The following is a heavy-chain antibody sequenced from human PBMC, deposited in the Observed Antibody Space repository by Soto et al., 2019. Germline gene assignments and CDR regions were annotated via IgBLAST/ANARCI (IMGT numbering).Heavy chain of an antibody. J-gene: IGHJ6*02. CDR3: ARGFYGYADYYYYGMDV. Sequence: PSETLSLTCTVSGGSISSYYWSWIRQPPGKRLEWIGYIYYSGNTNYNPSLKSRVTMSVDTSKNQFSLKLNSVTAADTAVYYCARGFYGYADYYYYGMDVWGQGTTVTVSS. V-gene: IGHV4-59*01. CDR1: GGSISSYY. D-gene: IGHD5-18*01. CDR2: IYYSGNT.